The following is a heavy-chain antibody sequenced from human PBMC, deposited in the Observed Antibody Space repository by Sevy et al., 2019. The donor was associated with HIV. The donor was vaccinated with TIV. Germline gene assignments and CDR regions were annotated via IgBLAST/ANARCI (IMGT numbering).Heavy chain of an antibody. CDR1: GFTFRNFW. V-gene: IGHV3-7*01. CDR2: IRQDGSGK. D-gene: IGHD3-10*01. J-gene: IGHJ6*02. Sequence: GGSLRLSCAVSGFTFRNFWMSWVRQAPGKGLEWVANIRQDGSGKYYVDSVGGRFTNSRDNAKNSLFLQLNSLRADDTAIYYCAKSYFGSGTSYGMDLWGRGTTVTVSS. CDR3: AKSYFGSGTSYGMDL.